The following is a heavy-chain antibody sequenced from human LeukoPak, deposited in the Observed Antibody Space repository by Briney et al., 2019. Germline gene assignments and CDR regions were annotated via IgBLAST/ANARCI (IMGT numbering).Heavy chain of an antibody. J-gene: IGHJ3*02. CDR2: IKQDGSEK. CDR1: GFTFRTSW. CDR3: ARDAFSRISIFGVVSDAFDI. V-gene: IGHV3-7*01. D-gene: IGHD3-3*01. Sequence: GGSLRLSCAASGFTFRTSWMIWVRQAPGKGLEWVANIKQDGSEKYYVDSVKGRFTISRDNAKNSLYLQMNSLRAEDTAVYYCARDAFSRISIFGVVSDAFDIWGQGTMVTVSS.